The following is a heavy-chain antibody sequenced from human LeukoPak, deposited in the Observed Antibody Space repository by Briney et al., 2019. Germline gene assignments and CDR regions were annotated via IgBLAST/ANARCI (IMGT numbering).Heavy chain of an antibody. CDR2: FDPEDGET. V-gene: IGHV1-24*01. D-gene: IGHD1-26*01. J-gene: IGHJ1*01. CDR3: ATDLVGATTTRGVEYFQH. Sequence: VASVKVSCKVSGYTLTELSMHWVRQAPGKGPEWMGGFDPEDGETIYAQKFQGRVTMTEDTSTDTAYMELSSLRSEDTAVYYCATDLVGATTTRGVEYFQHWGQGTLVTVSS. CDR1: GYTLTELS.